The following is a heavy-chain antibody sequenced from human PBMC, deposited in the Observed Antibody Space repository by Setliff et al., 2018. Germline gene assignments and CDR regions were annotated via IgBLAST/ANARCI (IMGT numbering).Heavy chain of an antibody. CDR3: ARDHGELGQERRTHFFRH. CDR2: ISFSSSTI. CDR1: GFSFSGYG. V-gene: IGHV3-48*01. J-gene: IGHJ1*01. Sequence: GGSLRLSCATSGFSFSGYGMHWVRQAPGKGLEWVSYISFSSSTIYYADSVKGRFTISRDNAKNSLYLQMNSLRAEDTAVYYCARDHGELGQERRTHFFRHWGQGTLVTVSS. D-gene: IGHD1-1*01.